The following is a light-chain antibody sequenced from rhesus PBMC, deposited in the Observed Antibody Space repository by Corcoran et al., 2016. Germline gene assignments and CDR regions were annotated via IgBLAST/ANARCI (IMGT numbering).Light chain of an antibody. CDR2: GAS. CDR3: QETSNLWT. CDR1: QSVSSK. J-gene: IGKJ1*01. Sequence: EIVMTQSPATLSLSPGETATISCRTSQSVSSKLAWYQQKPGQAPRLLIYGASSRAPGIPDRFSGSGSGTDFTLTISSLEPEDFAVYDCQETSNLWTFGQGTKVEIK. V-gene: IGKV3-31*02.